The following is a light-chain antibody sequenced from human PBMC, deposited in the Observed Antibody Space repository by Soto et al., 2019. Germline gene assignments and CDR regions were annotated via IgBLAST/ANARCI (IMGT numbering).Light chain of an antibody. CDR2: EDN. CDR1: SSDVGSYNL. Sequence: QSALTQPASVSGSPGQSITISCTGTSSDVGSYNLVSWYQQHPGKAPKLMIYEDNKRPSEVSNRFSGSKSGNTASLTISGLQAEDEAQYYCCSYAPITTVVFGGGTQLTVL. V-gene: IGLV2-23*01. J-gene: IGLJ3*02. CDR3: CSYAPITTVV.